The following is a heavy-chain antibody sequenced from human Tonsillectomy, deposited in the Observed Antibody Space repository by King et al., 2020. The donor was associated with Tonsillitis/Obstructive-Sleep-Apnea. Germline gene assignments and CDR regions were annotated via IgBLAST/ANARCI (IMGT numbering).Heavy chain of an antibody. J-gene: IGHJ4*02. V-gene: IGHV3-7*03. CDR1: GFTFRSYW. D-gene: IGHD1-26*01. Sequence: VQLVESGGGLVQPGGSLRLSCAASGFTFRSYWMNWLRQAPGKGLEWVANMNQDGSEKYYLNSVRGRFTISRDNVKNSLYLQMNTLRAEDTAVDYCARGYSGGYDSCGQGNLVTVSS. CDR2: MNQDGSEK. CDR3: ARGYSGGYDS.